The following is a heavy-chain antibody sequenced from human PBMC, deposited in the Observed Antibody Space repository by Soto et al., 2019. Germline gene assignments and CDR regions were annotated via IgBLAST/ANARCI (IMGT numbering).Heavy chain of an antibody. V-gene: IGHV3-74*01. Sequence: VQLVESGGGLVQPGGSLRLSCAASGFTFSSYWMHWVRQAPGKGLVWVSRISNDGSSKSYADSVKGRFTIFRDNAKNTLYLQMNSLRAEDTAVYYCTRSDYYGSGSYIYYYGMDVWGQGTTVTVSS. CDR2: ISNDGSSK. CDR1: GFTFSSYW. J-gene: IGHJ6*02. D-gene: IGHD3-10*01. CDR3: TRSDYYGSGSYIYYYGMDV.